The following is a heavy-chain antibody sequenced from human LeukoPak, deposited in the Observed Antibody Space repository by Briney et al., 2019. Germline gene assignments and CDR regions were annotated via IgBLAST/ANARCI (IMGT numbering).Heavy chain of an antibody. Sequence: SETLSLTCTVSGGSISSCYWSWIRQPAGKGLEWIGRIYTSGSTNYNPSLKSRVTMSVDTSKNQFSLKLSPVTAADTAVYYCARQDDILTGYYRAYFDYWGQGTLVTVSS. CDR2: IYTSGST. V-gene: IGHV4-4*07. CDR3: ARQDDILTGYYRAYFDY. CDR1: GGSISSCY. D-gene: IGHD3-9*01. J-gene: IGHJ4*02.